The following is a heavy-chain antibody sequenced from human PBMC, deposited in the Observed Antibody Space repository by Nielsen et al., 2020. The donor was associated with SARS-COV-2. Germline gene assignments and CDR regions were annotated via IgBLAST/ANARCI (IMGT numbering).Heavy chain of an antibody. CDR2: ISGSGGST. D-gene: IGHD6-6*01. Sequence: GESLKISCAASGFTFSSYAMSWVRQAPGKGLEWVSAISGSGGSTYYADSVKGRFTISRDNSRNTLYLQMNFLRAEDTAVYYCATPRPGLWGQGTLVTVSS. CDR1: GFTFSSYA. V-gene: IGHV3-23*01. CDR3: ATPRPGL. J-gene: IGHJ4*02.